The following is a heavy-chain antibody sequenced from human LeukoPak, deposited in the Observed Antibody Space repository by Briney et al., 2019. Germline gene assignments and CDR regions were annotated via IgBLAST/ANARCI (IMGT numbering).Heavy chain of an antibody. CDR3: AKVGSSGWLRDFQH. J-gene: IGHJ1*01. D-gene: IGHD6-19*01. V-gene: IGHV3-7*03. CDR1: GFTFSSYW. Sequence: GSLRLSCAASGFTFSSYWMSWVRQAPGKGLEWVANIKQDGSEKYYVDSVKGRFTISRDNAKNSLYLQMNSLRAEDTAVYYCAKVGSSGWLRDFQHWGQGILVTVSS. CDR2: IKQDGSEK.